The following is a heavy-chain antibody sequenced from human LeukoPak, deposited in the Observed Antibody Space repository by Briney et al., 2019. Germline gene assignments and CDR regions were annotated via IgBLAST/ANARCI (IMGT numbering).Heavy chain of an antibody. V-gene: IGHV4-34*01. CDR2: INHSGST. J-gene: IGHJ6*02. Sequence: SETLSLTCAVYGGSFSGYYWSWIRQPLGKGLEWIGEINHSGSTNYNPSLKSRVAISVDTSKNQFSLKLSSVTAADTAVYYCARKGGSFYYYYYYGMDVWGQGTTVTVSS. CDR3: ARKGGSFYYYYYYGMDV. CDR1: GGSFSGYY. D-gene: IGHD1-26*01.